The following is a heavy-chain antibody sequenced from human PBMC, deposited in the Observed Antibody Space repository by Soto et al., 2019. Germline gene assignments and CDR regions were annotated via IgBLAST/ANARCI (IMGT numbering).Heavy chain of an antibody. Sequence: GGSLRLSCADSGFTFSSYAMSWVRQAPGKGLEWVSGISGSGGSTYYADSVKGRFTISRDNSKNTLYLQMNSLRAEDTAIYYCAKDRRTGMVEPDYFQHWGQGTLVTVSS. CDR1: GFTFSSYA. CDR2: ISGSGGST. CDR3: AKDRRTGMVEPDYFQH. J-gene: IGHJ1*01. V-gene: IGHV3-23*01. D-gene: IGHD5-18*01.